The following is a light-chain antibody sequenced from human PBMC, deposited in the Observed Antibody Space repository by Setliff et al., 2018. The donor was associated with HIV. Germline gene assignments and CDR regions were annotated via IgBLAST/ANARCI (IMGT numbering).Light chain of an antibody. Sequence: QSVLTQPASVSGSPGQSITISCTGTSSDIGRYNLVSWYQQYPGKAPKLIIYHATKRPSGVSNRFSGSKSGNTASLTISGRQAEDEADYYCCSNTGSNTYVFGSGTKVTVL. CDR1: SSDIGRYNL. V-gene: IGLV2-23*01. CDR2: HAT. J-gene: IGLJ1*01. CDR3: CSNTGSNTYV.